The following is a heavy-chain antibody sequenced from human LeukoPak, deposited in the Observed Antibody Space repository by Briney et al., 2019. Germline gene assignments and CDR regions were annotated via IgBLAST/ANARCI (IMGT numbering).Heavy chain of an antibody. Sequence: PGGSLPLSCAASGFTFSSYGMHWVRQAPGKGLEWVAFIWYDGSNKYYTDSLKGRFTISRDNSKNTLYLQMNSLRAEDTAIYYCARDRGETWFDPWGQGTVVTVSS. CDR3: ARDRGETWFDP. J-gene: IGHJ5*02. CDR1: GFTFSSYG. CDR2: IWYDGSNK. D-gene: IGHD3-10*01. V-gene: IGHV3-33*01.